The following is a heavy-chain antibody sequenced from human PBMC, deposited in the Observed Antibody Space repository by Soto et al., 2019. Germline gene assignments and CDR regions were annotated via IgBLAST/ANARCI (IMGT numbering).Heavy chain of an antibody. Sequence: SGPTLVNPTQTLTLTCTFSGFSLRTSGVGVGWIRQPPGKALEWLALIYWNDDKRYSPSLKTRLTFTKDTSKDQVVLTMTNMDPVDTGTYYCARFSGSGGNCANPSLFDHWGQGTLVTVSS. CDR1: GFSLRTSGVG. V-gene: IGHV2-5*01. CDR3: ARFSGSGGNCANPSLFDH. J-gene: IGHJ4*02. D-gene: IGHD6-25*01. CDR2: IYWNDDK.